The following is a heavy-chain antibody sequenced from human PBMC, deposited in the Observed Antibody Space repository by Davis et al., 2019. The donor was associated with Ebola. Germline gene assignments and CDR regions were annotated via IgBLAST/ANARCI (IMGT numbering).Heavy chain of an antibody. CDR3: ARDLTNWYDPKVDY. V-gene: IGHV3-7*01. Sequence: PGGSLRLSCAASGFTFSTYWMSWVRQAPGKGLEWVANIKEDGSETYYLDSVKGRFTTSRDNARNSLYLQMSSLRVDDTAVYYCARDLTNWYDPKVDYWGQGTLVTVSS. CDR2: IKEDGSET. D-gene: IGHD1-1*01. CDR1: GFTFSTYW. J-gene: IGHJ4*02.